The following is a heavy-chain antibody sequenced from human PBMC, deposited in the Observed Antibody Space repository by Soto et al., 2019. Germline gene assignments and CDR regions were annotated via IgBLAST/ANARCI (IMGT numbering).Heavy chain of an antibody. CDR2: IYYSGST. J-gene: IGHJ6*02. CDR1: GGSISSSSYY. V-gene: IGHV4-39*01. CDR3: ASTWGLRYYYGMDV. Sequence: SETLSLTCTVSGGSISSSSYYWGWIRQPPGKGLEWIGSIYYSGSTYYNPSLKSRVTISVDTSKNQFSLKLSSVTAADTAVYYCASTWGLRYYYGMDVWGQGTTVTVSS. D-gene: IGHD3-16*01.